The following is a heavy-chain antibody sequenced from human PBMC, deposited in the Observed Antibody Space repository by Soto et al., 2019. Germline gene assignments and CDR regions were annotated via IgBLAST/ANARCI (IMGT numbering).Heavy chain of an antibody. CDR1: GFSLSTSGVG. CDR2: IYWDDDK. V-gene: IGHV2-5*02. CDR3: AHRPKLVPGTRGVAWFAP. D-gene: IGHD6-19*01. Sequence: QITLKESGPTLVKPTQTLTLTCTFSGFSLSTSGVGVGWIRQPPGKALEWLAFIYWDDDKRYSPSLKSRLTITKHPARRPVVLTTTNKAPVDTATYYCAHRPKLVPGTRGVAWFAPRGQGTLVTVSS. J-gene: IGHJ5*02.